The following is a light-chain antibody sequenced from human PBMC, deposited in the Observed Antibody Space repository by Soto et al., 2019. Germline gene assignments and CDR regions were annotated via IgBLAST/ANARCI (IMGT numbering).Light chain of an antibody. V-gene: IGKV3-11*01. CDR1: QSVRSY. J-gene: IGKJ2*01. CDR3: QQRSNWPRYT. Sequence: EIVLTQSPATLPLSPGERATLSCRASQSVRSYLAWYQQKPGQAPRLVIHDASNRANGIPARFSGSGSGTDFTLTISRLEPEDFAASYCQQRSNWPRYTFGQGTKLEIK. CDR2: DAS.